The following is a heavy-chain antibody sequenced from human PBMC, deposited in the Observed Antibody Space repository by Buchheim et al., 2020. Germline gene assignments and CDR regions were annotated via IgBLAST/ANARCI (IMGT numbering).Heavy chain of an antibody. Sequence: QVQLVESGGGVVQPGGSLRLSCAASGFVFRTYGMHWVRQAPGKGLEWVAVISYNGTNKYYADSVKGRFTISRENSKNTLYLQMNSLRAEDTAVYYCAKTPRIKIFGVVDYWGRGTL. D-gene: IGHD3-3*01. CDR3: AKTPRIKIFGVVDY. CDR1: GFVFRTYG. J-gene: IGHJ4*02. CDR2: ISYNGTNK. V-gene: IGHV3-30*18.